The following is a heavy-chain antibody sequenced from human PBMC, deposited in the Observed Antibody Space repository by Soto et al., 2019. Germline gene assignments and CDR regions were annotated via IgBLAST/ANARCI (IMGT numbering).Heavy chain of an antibody. Sequence: QVQLQQWGAGLLKPSETLSLTCAVYGGSFSGYYCSWIRQPPGKGLEWIGELNDSGGTNYNASLKRRVSISVDTSKNQFSLKLNFVTAADTAVYYCARGRGGVQEWGQGTLVTVAA. J-gene: IGHJ1*01. CDR1: GGSFSGYY. V-gene: IGHV4-34*01. CDR2: LNDSGGT. CDR3: ARGRGGVQE.